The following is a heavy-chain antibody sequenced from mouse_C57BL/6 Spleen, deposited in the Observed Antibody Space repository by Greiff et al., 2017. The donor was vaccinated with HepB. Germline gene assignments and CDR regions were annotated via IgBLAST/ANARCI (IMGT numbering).Heavy chain of an antibody. CDR3: ARTGRYHYYAMDY. V-gene: IGHV1-82*01. J-gene: IGHJ4*01. Sequence: QVQLKESGPELVKPGASVKISCKASGYAFSSSWMNWVKQRPGKGLEWIGRIYPGDGDTNYNGKFKGKATLTADKSSSTAYMQLSSLTSEDSAVDYCARTGRYHYYAMDYWGQGTSVTVSS. CDR1: GYAFSSSW. CDR2: IYPGDGDT. D-gene: IGHD2-14*01.